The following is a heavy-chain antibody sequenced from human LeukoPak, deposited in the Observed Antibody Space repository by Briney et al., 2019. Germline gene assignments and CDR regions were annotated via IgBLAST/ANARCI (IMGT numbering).Heavy chain of an antibody. J-gene: IGHJ4*02. D-gene: IGHD3-10*01. CDR3: ARGRRYYGSGSYYDY. Sequence: SETLSLTCSVSGASISSDYWSWIRQPPGKGLEWIGNIYGSETTKYNPSLRSRATISGDTSKNQFSLKLSSVTAADTAVYYCARGRRYYGSGSYYDYWGQGTLVTVSS. V-gene: IGHV4-4*09. CDR1: GASISSDY. CDR2: IYGSETT.